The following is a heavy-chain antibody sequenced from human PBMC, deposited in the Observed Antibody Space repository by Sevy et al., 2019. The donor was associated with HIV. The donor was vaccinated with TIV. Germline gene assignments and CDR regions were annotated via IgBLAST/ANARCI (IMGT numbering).Heavy chain of an antibody. Sequence: GGSLRLSCAASGFTFSSYAMSWVRQAPGKGLEWVSAISGSGGSTYYADSVKGRFTISRDNSKNTLYLQMNSLRAEDTAVYYCAKDLRRTTVTTSGAFDIWGQGTMVTDSS. CDR2: ISGSGGST. D-gene: IGHD4-4*01. CDR1: GFTFSSYA. V-gene: IGHV3-23*01. CDR3: AKDLRRTTVTTSGAFDI. J-gene: IGHJ3*02.